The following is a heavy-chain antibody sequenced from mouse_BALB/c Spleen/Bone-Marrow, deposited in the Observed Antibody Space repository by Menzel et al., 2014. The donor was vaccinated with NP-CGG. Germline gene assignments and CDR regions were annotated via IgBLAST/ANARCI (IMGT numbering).Heavy chain of an antibody. CDR2: IDPANGNT. CDR1: GFNIKDTY. J-gene: IGHJ3*01. CDR3: ARADGYYAWFAY. D-gene: IGHD2-3*01. Sequence: LKESGAELVKPGASVKLSCTASGFNIKDTYMHWVKQRPEQGLEWIGRIDPANGNTKYDPKFQGKATITADTSSNTAYLQLSSLTSEDTAVYYCARADGYYAWFAYWGQGTLVTVSA. V-gene: IGHV14-3*02.